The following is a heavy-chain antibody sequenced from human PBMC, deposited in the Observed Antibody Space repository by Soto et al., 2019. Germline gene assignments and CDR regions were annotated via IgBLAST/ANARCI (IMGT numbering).Heavy chain of an antibody. V-gene: IGHV1-24*01. J-gene: IGHJ2*01. D-gene: IGHD2-2*01. CDR1: GYTLTELS. Sequence: QVQLVQSGAEVKKPGASVKVSCKVSGYTLTELSMHWVRQAPGKGLEWMGGFDPEDGETIYAQKFQGRVTMTEDTSTDTAYVELSSLGSEDTAVYYCATGGPGPAAMLRWDFDLWGRGTLVTVSS. CDR2: FDPEDGET. CDR3: ATGGPGPAAMLRWDFDL.